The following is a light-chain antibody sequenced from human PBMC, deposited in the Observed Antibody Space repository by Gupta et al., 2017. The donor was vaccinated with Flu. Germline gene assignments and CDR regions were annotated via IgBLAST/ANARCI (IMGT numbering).Light chain of an antibody. CDR3: QQSNDIPYT. J-gene: IGKJ2*01. Sequence: PSSLSASVGDRVTITCRASQRISSYLNWYQQKPGKAPKLLIYAASTLQSGVPSSFSGSGSGTDFTLTISRLQPEDFATYYCQQSNDIPYTFGQGTKVEIK. V-gene: IGKV1-39*01. CDR2: AAS. CDR1: QRISSY.